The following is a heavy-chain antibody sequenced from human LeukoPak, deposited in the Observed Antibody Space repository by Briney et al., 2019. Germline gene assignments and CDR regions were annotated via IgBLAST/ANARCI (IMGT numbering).Heavy chain of an antibody. J-gene: IGHJ5*02. CDR2: IYYSGST. D-gene: IGHD4-17*01. Sequence: PSETLSLTCTVSGGSISSYYWSWIRQPPGKGLEWLGYIYYSGSTSYNPSLKSRGTISVDTSKSQFFLKMSSVTAVDTAVYYCARGSLGDYGNWFDLWGQGTLVTVSS. CDR3: ARGSLGDYGNWFDL. CDR1: GGSISSYY. V-gene: IGHV4-59*01.